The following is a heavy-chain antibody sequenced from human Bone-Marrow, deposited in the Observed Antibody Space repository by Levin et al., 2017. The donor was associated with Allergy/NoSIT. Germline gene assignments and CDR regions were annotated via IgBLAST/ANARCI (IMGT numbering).Heavy chain of an antibody. CDR1: EFTFSSYA. J-gene: IGHJ5*02. D-gene: IGHD7-27*01. CDR2: ISGSGGST. V-gene: IGHV3-23*01. CDR3: AKDLGPNWFDP. Sequence: GGSLRLSCAASEFTFSSYAMSWVRQAPGKGLEWVSVISGSGGSTYYADSVKGRFTISRDNSKNTLYLQMNSLRAEDTAVYYCAKDLGPNWFDPWGQGTLVTVSS.